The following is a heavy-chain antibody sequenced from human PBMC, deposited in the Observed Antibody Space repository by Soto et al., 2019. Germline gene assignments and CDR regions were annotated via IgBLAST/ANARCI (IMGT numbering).Heavy chain of an antibody. CDR2: ISWHSGSI. Sequence: PXGSLRLSCAASGFTFDDYAMHWVRQAPGKGLEWVSGISWHSGSIGYADSVKGRFTISRDNAKNSLYLQMNSLRAEDTALYYCAKAPEFWSGHYARDYWSQGTLVTVSS. CDR1: GFTFDDYA. V-gene: IGHV3-9*01. CDR3: AKAPEFWSGHYARDY. D-gene: IGHD3-3*01. J-gene: IGHJ4*02.